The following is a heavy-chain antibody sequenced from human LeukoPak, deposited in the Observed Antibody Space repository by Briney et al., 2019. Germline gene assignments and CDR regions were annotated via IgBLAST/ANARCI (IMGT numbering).Heavy chain of an antibody. D-gene: IGHD4-23*01. V-gene: IGHV4-39*07. CDR2: IYYSGST. Sequence: PSETLSLTCTVSGGSISSSSYYWGWIRQPPGKGLEWIGSIYYSGSTYYNPSLKSRVTISVDTSKNQFSLKLSSVTAADTAVYYCARRGGKWGLTYWGQGTLVTVSS. CDR1: GGSISSSSYY. CDR3: ARRGGKWGLTY. J-gene: IGHJ4*02.